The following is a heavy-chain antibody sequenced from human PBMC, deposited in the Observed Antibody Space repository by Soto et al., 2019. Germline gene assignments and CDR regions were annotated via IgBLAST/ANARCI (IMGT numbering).Heavy chain of an antibody. J-gene: IGHJ6*02. CDR3: AKDMENGYNPYYYYGMDV. V-gene: IGHV3-9*01. CDR1: GFNFNDYG. D-gene: IGHD3-10*01. Sequence: PGGSLRLSCAASGFNFNDYGMHWVRQAPGKGLEWVLSISWNSVSIGYADSVKGRFTISRDNAKNSLYLQMNTLRAEDTALYYCAKDMENGYNPYYYYGMDVWGQGTTVTVSS. CDR2: ISWNSVSI.